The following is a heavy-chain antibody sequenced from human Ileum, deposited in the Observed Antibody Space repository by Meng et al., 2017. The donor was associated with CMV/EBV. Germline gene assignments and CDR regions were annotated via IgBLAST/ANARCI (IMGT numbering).Heavy chain of an antibody. Sequence: GGSLRPSCAASGFTFRNHWMHWVRQAPGKGLVWVSRIRSAVTTTHYADYVKGRFTISRDNAKNTLYLQVNALTVKDTAVYYCARGTTGGHYYFDYWGQGSLVTVSS. V-gene: IGHV3-74*01. CDR3: ARGTTGGHYYFDY. CDR1: GFTFRNHW. CDR2: IRSAVTTT. J-gene: IGHJ4*02. D-gene: IGHD2-21*02.